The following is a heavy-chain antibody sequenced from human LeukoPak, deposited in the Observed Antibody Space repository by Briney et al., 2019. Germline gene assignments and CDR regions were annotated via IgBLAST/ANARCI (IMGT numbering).Heavy chain of an antibody. CDR1: GGSISSYY. V-gene: IGHV4-59*12. J-gene: IGHJ5*02. Sequence: SETLSLTCTVSGGSISSYYWSWIRQPPGKGLEWIGYIYYSGSTYYNPSPKSRVTISVDRSKNQFSLKLSSVTAADTAVYYCARGYCSSTSCYRAKFDPWGQGTLVTVSS. CDR3: ARGYCSSTSCYRAKFDP. CDR2: IYYSGST. D-gene: IGHD2-2*01.